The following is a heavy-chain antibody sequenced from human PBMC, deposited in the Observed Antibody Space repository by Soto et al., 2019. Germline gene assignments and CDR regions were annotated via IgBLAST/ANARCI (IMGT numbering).Heavy chain of an antibody. J-gene: IGHJ6*02. V-gene: IGHV3-21*01. CDR3: ARDRRYDDHDYYSNAMDV. D-gene: IGHD2-21*01. CDR1: GFTFRTYT. CDR2: IRGFSPYT. Sequence: EVQLVESGGGLVKPGGSLRLSCISSGFTFRTYTMNWDRQAPGKGLEWVSGIRGFSPYTFYAESVKGRFTISRDNAKNSLYLQMNSLRAEDTAVYYCARDRRYDDHDYYSNAMDVWGQGTTVTVSS.